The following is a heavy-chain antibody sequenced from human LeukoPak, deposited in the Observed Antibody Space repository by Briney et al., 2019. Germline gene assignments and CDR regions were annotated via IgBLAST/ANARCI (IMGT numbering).Heavy chain of an antibody. CDR3: AKDIATMRWLRPDPSVDY. J-gene: IGHJ4*02. D-gene: IGHD5-12*01. Sequence: GGSLRLSCAASGLTFSNHGMHWVRQAPGKGLEWVSFIQYDGINKYYPDSVKGRFTISRDNSKNMLYLHMNSLRAEDTAVYYCAKDIATMRWLRPDPSVDYWGQGTLVTVSS. CDR2: IQYDGINK. V-gene: IGHV3-30*02. CDR1: GLTFSNHG.